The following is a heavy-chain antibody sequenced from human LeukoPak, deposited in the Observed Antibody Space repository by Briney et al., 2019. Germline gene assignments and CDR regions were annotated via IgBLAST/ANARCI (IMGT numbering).Heavy chain of an antibody. CDR1: GFTFSSYW. Sequence: PGGSLRLSCAASGFTFSSYWMHWVRQAPGKGLVWVSRINTGGSTTDYADSVKGRFTISRDNAKNTLYLQMSSLRAEDTAVYYCSRDLRGRDDYWGQGILVIVPS. D-gene: IGHD5-24*01. CDR2: INTGGSTT. J-gene: IGHJ4*02. V-gene: IGHV3-74*01. CDR3: SRDLRGRDDY.